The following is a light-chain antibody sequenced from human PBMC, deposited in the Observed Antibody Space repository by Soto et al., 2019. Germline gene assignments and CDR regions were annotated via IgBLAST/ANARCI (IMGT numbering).Light chain of an antibody. V-gene: IGLV1-51*01. CDR1: SANIGSNY. Sequence: QSVLTQPPSVSAAPGQKVTLSCSGSSANIGSNYVSWYQQVPGTAPKLLIYEDHKRPSEIPDRFSGSKSGTSATLDITGLQIGDEADYYCVSWDGSLTAGVFGGGTKLTVL. J-gene: IGLJ3*02. CDR3: VSWDGSLTAGV. CDR2: EDH.